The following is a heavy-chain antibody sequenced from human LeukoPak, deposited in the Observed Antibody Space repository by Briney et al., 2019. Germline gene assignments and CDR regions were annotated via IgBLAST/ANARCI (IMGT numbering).Heavy chain of an antibody. D-gene: IGHD3-9*01. CDR2: INPNSGGT. V-gene: IGHV1-2*02. Sequence: ASVKVSCKASGYTFTGYHMHWVRQAPGQGLEWMGWINPNSGGTNYAQKFQGRVTMTRDTSISTAYMELSRLRSDDTAVYYCARVRPLTGELDYWGQGTLVTVSS. CDR1: GYTFTGYH. J-gene: IGHJ4*02. CDR3: ARVRPLTGELDY.